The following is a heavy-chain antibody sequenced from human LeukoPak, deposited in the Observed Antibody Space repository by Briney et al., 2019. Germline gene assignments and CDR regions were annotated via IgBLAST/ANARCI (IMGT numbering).Heavy chain of an antibody. CDR3: ATDGGLSGVADRGFDY. CDR2: ISSSSSYI. D-gene: IGHD3-3*01. V-gene: IGHV3-21*04. Sequence: GGSLRLSCAASGFTFSSYSMNWVRQAPGKGLEWVSSISSSSSYIYYADSVKGRFTISRDNSKNTLYLQMNSLRAEDTAVYSCATDGGLSGVADRGFDYWGQGTLVTVSS. CDR1: GFTFSSYS. J-gene: IGHJ4*02.